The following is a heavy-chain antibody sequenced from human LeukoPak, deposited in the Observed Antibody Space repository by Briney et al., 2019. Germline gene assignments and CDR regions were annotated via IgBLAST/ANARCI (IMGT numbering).Heavy chain of an antibody. Sequence: SVKVSCKASGYTFSSYAISWVRQAPGQGLEWMGRIIPIFGTANYAQKFQGRVTITTDESTSTAYMELSSLRSEDTAVYYCARDTGGSGSYSLYNWFDPWGQGTLVTVSS. J-gene: IGHJ5*02. D-gene: IGHD3-10*01. CDR1: GYTFSSYA. V-gene: IGHV1-69*05. CDR2: IIPIFGTA. CDR3: ARDTGGSGSYSLYNWFDP.